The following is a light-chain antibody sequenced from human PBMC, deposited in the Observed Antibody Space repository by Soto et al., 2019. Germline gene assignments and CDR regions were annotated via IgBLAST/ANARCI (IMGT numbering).Light chain of an antibody. Sequence: QSALTQPASVSGSPGQSITISCTGTSSDVGGYNYVSWYQQHPGKAPKLMIYEVSNRPSGVSNRFSGSKSGNTASLTISGLQAEDEADYYCTSYTSNSILGVFGGGTKLTVL. CDR2: EVS. V-gene: IGLV2-14*01. CDR3: TSYTSNSILGV. J-gene: IGLJ3*02. CDR1: SSDVGGYNY.